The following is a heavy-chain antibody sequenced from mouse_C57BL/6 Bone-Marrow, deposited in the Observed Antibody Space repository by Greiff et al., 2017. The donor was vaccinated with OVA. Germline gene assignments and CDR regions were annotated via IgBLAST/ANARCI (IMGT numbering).Heavy chain of an antibody. CDR1: GYTFTDYE. D-gene: IGHD3-2*02. Sequence: QVQLQQSGAELVRPGASVTLSCKASGYTFTDYEMHWVKQTPVHGLEWIGAIDPETGGTAYNQKFKGKAILTADKSSSTAYMGLRSLTSEDSAVYYCTRGGYVGFDYWGQGTTLTVSS. V-gene: IGHV1-15*01. CDR3: TRGGYVGFDY. CDR2: IDPETGGT. J-gene: IGHJ2*01.